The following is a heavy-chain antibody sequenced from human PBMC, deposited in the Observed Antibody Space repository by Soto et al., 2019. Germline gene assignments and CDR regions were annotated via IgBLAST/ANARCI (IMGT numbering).Heavy chain of an antibody. J-gene: IGHJ4*02. CDR1: GGNFNSYG. V-gene: IGHV1-69*12. CDR3: AGAVGGTGLQF. Sequence: QVHLVQSGTEARKPGSSVNVSCETSGGNFNSYGFNWVRQVPGQRLEWMGGIIPMFGIVKVGKPFQPRVAFTADHPTAKVYMAPTRLRPEDTAVYYRAGAVGGTGLQFWGQGTLVIVSS. CDR2: IIPMFGIV. D-gene: IGHD3-9*01.